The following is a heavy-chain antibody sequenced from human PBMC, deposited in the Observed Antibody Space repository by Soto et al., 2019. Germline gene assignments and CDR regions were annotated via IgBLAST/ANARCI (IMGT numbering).Heavy chain of an antibody. CDR3: ARNPFDWLSWYYYYGMDV. V-gene: IGHV1-18*01. CDR1: GYTFTSYG. Sequence: QVQLVQSGAEVKKPGASVKVSCKASGYTFTSYGISWVRQAPGQGLEWMGWNSAYNGNTNYAQKLQGRVTMTTDTSTSTAYMELRSLRSDDTAVYYCARNPFDWLSWYYYYGMDVWGQGTTVTVSS. D-gene: IGHD3-9*01. J-gene: IGHJ6*02. CDR2: NSAYNGNT.